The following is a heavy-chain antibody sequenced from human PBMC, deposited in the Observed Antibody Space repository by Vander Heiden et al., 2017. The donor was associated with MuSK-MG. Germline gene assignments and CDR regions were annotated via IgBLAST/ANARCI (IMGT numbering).Heavy chain of an antibody. CDR3: ARLKLDYGSGSSQFDY. V-gene: IGHV4-38-2*01. Sequence: QVQLQESGPGLVKPSETLSLTCAVSGYSISSGYYWGWIRQPPGKGLEWIGSIYHSGSTYYNPSLKRRVTISVDTSKNQFSLKRSSVTAADTAVYYCARLKLDYGSGSSQFDYWGQGTLVTVSS. D-gene: IGHD3-10*01. CDR1: GYSISSGYY. J-gene: IGHJ4*02. CDR2: IYHSGST.